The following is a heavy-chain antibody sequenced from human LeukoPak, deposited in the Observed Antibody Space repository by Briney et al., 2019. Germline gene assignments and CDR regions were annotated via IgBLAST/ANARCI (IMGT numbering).Heavy chain of an antibody. CDR3: ARAPRGEIVVVTAIPWYLQH. V-gene: IGHV3-21*01. Sequence: GGSLRLSCAASGFTFSSYSMNWVRQAPGKGLEWVSSIISSISYIYYADSVKGRFTISRDNAKNSLYLQMNSLRAEDTAVYYCARAPRGEIVVVTAIPWYLQHWGQGTLVTVSS. J-gene: IGHJ1*01. CDR1: GFTFSSYS. D-gene: IGHD2-21*02. CDR2: IISSISYI.